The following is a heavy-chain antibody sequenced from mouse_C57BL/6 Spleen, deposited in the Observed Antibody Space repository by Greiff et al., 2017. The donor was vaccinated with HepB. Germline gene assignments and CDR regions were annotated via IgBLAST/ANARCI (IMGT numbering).Heavy chain of an antibody. CDR1: GYTFTSYW. Sequence: VQLQQPGAELVMPGASVKLSCKASGYTFTSYWMHWVKQRPGQGLEWIGEIDPSDSYTNYNQKFKGKSTLTVDKSSSTAYMQLSSLTSEDSAVYYCARGRYYYGSSSHCFDYWGQGTTLTVSS. J-gene: IGHJ2*01. D-gene: IGHD1-1*01. CDR2: IDPSDSYT. CDR3: ARGRYYYGSSSHCFDY. V-gene: IGHV1-69*01.